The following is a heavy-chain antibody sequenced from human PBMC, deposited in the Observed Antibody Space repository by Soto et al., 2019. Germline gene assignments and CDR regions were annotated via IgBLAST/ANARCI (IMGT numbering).Heavy chain of an antibody. D-gene: IGHD6-25*01. CDR3: ARGERQQQRDY. V-gene: IGHV4-4*02. Sequence: QVQLQESGPGLVKPSGTLSLTCAVSGDSISSSKWRSWVRQPPGKGLEWIGEIYHSGTTTYNPSLKCRVIISVDKSKNQFSLKVTSVTDADTAVYFCARGERQQQRDYWGQGTLVTVSS. J-gene: IGHJ4*02. CDR2: IYHSGTT. CDR1: GDSISSSKW.